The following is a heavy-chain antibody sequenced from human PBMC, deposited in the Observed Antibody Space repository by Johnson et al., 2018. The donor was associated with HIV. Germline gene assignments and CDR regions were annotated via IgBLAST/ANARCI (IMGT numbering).Heavy chain of an antibody. Sequence: VQLVESGGGLVQPGGSLRLSCAASGFTFSPYWMHWVRQAPGQGLELVSGINWNGGSTGYADSVKGRITISRDNAKNSLYLQMNSLRAEDTAVYYCARDQWMAGDAFDIWGQGTVVTVSS. CDR1: GFTFSPYW. CDR2: INWNGGST. D-gene: IGHD5-24*01. V-gene: IGHV3-20*04. J-gene: IGHJ3*02. CDR3: ARDQWMAGDAFDI.